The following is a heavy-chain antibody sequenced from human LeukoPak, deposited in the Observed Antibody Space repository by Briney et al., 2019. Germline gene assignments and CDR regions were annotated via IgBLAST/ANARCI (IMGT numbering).Heavy chain of an antibody. Sequence: KSSETLSLTCTVSGGSISSYYWSWIRQPPGKGLEWIGEINHSGSTNYNSSLKSRVTISVDTSKNQFSLKLSSVTAADTAVYYCARRGYYMDVWGKGTTVTISS. CDR3: ARRGYYMDV. V-gene: IGHV4-34*01. J-gene: IGHJ6*03. CDR2: INHSGST. CDR1: GGSISSYY.